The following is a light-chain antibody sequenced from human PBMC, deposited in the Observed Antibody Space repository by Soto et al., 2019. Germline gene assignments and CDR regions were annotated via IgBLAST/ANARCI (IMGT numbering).Light chain of an antibody. CDR1: QDISNY. J-gene: IGKJ5*01. CDR2: AAS. CDR3: QQLNSYPIT. Sequence: GDRVTITCQASQDISNYLNWYQQKPGKAPKLLIYAASTLQSGVPSRFSGSGSGTDFTLTISSPQPEDFATYYCQQLNSYPITFGQGTRLEI. V-gene: IGKV1-9*01.